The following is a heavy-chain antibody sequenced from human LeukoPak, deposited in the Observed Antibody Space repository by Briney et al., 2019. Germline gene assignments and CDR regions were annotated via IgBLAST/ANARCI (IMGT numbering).Heavy chain of an antibody. CDR3: ARDYITMVRGVFDP. J-gene: IGHJ5*02. D-gene: IGHD3-10*01. V-gene: IGHV1-69*04. Sequence: GASVKASCKASGGTFSSYAISWVRQAPGQGLEWMGRIIPILGIASYAQKFQGRVTMTGDTSTSTVYMELSSLRSEDTAVYYCARDYITMVRGVFDPWGQGTLVTVSS. CDR1: GGTFSSYA. CDR2: IIPILGIA.